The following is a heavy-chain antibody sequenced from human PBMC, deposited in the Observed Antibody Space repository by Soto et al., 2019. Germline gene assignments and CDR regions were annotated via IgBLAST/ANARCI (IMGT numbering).Heavy chain of an antibody. V-gene: IGHV1-46*01. CDR1: GYMFTYYS. Sequence: GASVKVSCKASGYMFTYYSIRWVRQAPGQGLEWMGTISPSGGSTRYAEKFQGRVTMTRDTSTSTVYMELSSLRSEDTGVYYCARDRNVREYYESCDYLNWFDPWGQGTLVTVSS. J-gene: IGHJ5*02. CDR3: ARDRNVREYYESCDYLNWFDP. D-gene: IGHD3-22*01. CDR2: ISPSGGST.